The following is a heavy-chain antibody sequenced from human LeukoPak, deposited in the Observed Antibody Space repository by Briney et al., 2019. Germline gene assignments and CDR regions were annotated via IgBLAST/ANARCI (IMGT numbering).Heavy chain of an antibody. V-gene: IGHV4-34*01. Sequence: SETLSLTCAVYGGSFSGYYWSWIRHPPGKGLEWIGEINHSGSTNYNPSLKSRVTISVDTSKNQFSLKLSSVTAADTAVYYCATDLRLVHPRPLYYYYGMDVWGQGTTVTVSS. CDR2: INHSGST. CDR3: ATDLRLVHPRPLYYYYGMDV. J-gene: IGHJ6*02. D-gene: IGHD6-19*01. CDR1: GGSFSGYY.